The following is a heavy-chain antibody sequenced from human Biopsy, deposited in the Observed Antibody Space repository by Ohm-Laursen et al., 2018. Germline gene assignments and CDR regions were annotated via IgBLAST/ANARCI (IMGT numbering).Heavy chain of an antibody. CDR2: IIPVSDTA. J-gene: IGHJ6*01. CDR3: ASSSYCGRTTCYQNYGMDV. CDR1: GGTFSNYA. D-gene: IGHD2-2*01. V-gene: IGHV1-69*06. Sequence: ASVKVSCKTSGGTFSNYAISWVRQAPGQGLEWLGGIIPVSDTANYAQKFQGRVTITADKPTSTAYMELSSLRSEDTALYYCASSSYCGRTTCYQNYGMDVWGQGTTVTVSS.